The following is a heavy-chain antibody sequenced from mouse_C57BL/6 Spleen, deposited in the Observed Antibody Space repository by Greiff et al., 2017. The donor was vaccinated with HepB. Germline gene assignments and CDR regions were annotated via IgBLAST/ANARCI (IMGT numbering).Heavy chain of an antibody. J-gene: IGHJ3*01. CDR3: ARIDYYGSSSSWFAY. V-gene: IGHV8-8*01. CDR1: GFSLSTFGMG. CDR2: IWWDDDK. D-gene: IGHD1-1*01. Sequence: QVQLKESGPGILQPSQTLSLTCSFSGFSLSTFGMGVGWIRQPSGKGLEWLAHIWWDDDKYYNPALKSRLTISKDTSKNQVFLKIANVDTADTATYYCARIDYYGSSSSWFAYWGQGTLVTVSA.